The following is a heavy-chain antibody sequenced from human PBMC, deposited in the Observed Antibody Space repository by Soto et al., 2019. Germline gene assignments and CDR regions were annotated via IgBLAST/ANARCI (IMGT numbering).Heavy chain of an antibody. CDR3: ARGRFTAVAFDI. CDR2: INHSGST. D-gene: IGHD5-18*01. Sequence: SETLSLTCAVYGGSFSGYYWSWIRQPPGKGLGWIGEINHSGSTNYNPSLKSRVTISVDTSKNQFSLKLSSVTAADTAVYYCARGRFTAVAFDIWGQGPMVTVSS. CDR1: GGSFSGYY. V-gene: IGHV4-34*01. J-gene: IGHJ3*02.